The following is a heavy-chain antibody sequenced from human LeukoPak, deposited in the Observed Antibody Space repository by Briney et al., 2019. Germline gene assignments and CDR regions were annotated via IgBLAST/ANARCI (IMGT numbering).Heavy chain of an antibody. CDR3: ARDRGDYGDYDY. CDR2: ISSSSSYI. Sequence: GGSLRLSCAASGFTFSSYSMNWVRQAPGKGLEWVSSISSSSSYIYYADSVKGRFTIFRDSAKNSLYLQMNSLRAEDTAVYYCARDRGDYGDYDYWGQGTLVTVSS. CDR1: GFTFSSYS. D-gene: IGHD4-17*01. V-gene: IGHV3-21*01. J-gene: IGHJ4*02.